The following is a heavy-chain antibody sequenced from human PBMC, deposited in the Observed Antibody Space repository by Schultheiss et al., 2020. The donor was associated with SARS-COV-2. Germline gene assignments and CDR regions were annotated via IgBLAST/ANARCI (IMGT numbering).Heavy chain of an antibody. D-gene: IGHD6-6*01. CDR3: ARDSSIAARHGWFDP. CDR2: IWYDGSNK. CDR1: GFTFSDYY. V-gene: IGHV3-33*08. Sequence: GGSLRLSCAASGFTFSDYYMSWIRQAPGKGLEWVAVIWYDGSNKYYADSVKGRFTISRDNSKNTLYLQMNSLRAEDTAVYYCARDSSIAARHGWFDPWGQGTLVTVSS. J-gene: IGHJ5*02.